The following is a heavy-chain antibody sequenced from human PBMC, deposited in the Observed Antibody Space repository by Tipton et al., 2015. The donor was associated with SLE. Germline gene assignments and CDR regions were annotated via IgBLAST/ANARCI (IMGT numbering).Heavy chain of an antibody. CDR1: GFTFSYYG. V-gene: IGHV3-33*05. CDR3: ARNSDTSGHYGWFDP. Sequence: SPRLSCEGSGFTFSYYGMDWVRQASGKGLEWVAGIQYDGSKEYYGDSVKGRSTISRDNSKNTVYLEMNSLRAEDTAVYYCARNSDTSGHYGWFDPWGQGTLVTVSS. D-gene: IGHD3-10*01. CDR2: IQYDGSKE. J-gene: IGHJ5*02.